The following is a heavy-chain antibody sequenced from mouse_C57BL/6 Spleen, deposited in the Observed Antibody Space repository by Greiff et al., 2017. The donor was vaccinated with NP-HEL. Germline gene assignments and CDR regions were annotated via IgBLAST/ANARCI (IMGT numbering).Heavy chain of an antibody. V-gene: IGHV1-18*01. J-gene: IGHJ4*01. CDR3: ARGPFTTVVAPSMDY. CDR1: GYTFTDYN. Sequence: EVQLQQPGPELVKPGASVKIPCKASGYTFTDYNMDWVKQSHGKSLEWIGDINPNNGGTIYNQKFKGKATVTVDKSSSTAYMELRSLTSEDTAVYYCARGPFTTVVAPSMDYWGQGTSVTVSS. CDR2: INPNNGGT. D-gene: IGHD1-1*01.